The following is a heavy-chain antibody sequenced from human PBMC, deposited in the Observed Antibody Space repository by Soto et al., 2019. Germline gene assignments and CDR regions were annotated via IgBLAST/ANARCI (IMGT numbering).Heavy chain of an antibody. Sequence: EVQLVESEGGLVQPGGSLKLSCAASGFTFSGSALHWVRQASGKGLEWVGRIRSKGNNYATAYGASLKGRFTISRDDSKNTAYLQMNSLNTEDTAVYYCSRQASDFWSGKPQYYMDVWGKGTTVTVSS. V-gene: IGHV3-73*01. J-gene: IGHJ6*03. D-gene: IGHD3-3*01. CDR2: IRSKGNNYAT. CDR1: GFTFSGSA. CDR3: SRQASDFWSGKPQYYMDV.